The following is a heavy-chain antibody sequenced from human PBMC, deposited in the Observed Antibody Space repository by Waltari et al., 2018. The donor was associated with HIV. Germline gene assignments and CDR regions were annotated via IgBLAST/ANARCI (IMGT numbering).Heavy chain of an antibody. V-gene: IGHV4-39*07. J-gene: IGHJ4*02. Sequence: QLQLQASGPGQVKPSETLSLTCTVSGGSISSSRYYWDWIRQPPGKGLEWIGSIYYSGSTYYNPSLKSRVTISVDTSKNQFSLKMSSVTAADTAVYYCARDEATTVTTQGNYWGQGTLVTVSS. D-gene: IGHD4-17*01. CDR1: GGSISSSRYY. CDR2: IYYSGST. CDR3: ARDEATTVTTQGNY.